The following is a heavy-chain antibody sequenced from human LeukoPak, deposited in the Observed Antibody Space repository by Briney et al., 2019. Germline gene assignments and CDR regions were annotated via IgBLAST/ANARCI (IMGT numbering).Heavy chain of an antibody. CDR2: ISYDGSNK. D-gene: IGHD1-14*01. V-gene: IGHV3-30*18. CDR1: GFTFSSYA. J-gene: IGHJ4*02. Sequence: GGSLRLSCAASGFTFSSYAMHWVRQAPGKGLEWVAVISYDGSNKYYADSVKGRFTISRDNSKNTLYLQMNSLRAEDTALYYCAKRNRDRGLDYWGQGTLVTVSS. CDR3: AKRNRDRGLDY.